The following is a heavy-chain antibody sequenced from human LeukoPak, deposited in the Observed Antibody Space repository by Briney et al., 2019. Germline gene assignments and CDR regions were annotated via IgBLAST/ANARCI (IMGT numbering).Heavy chain of an antibody. J-gene: IGHJ5*02. Sequence: PGGSLRLSCAASGFTFSNYVLHWVRQAPGKGLEWVALIWYDGTNKYYADSVKGRFTISRDNSKNTLYLQMNSLRAEDTAVYYCARDRRSGYVGGAMVNPWGQGTLVTVSS. V-gene: IGHV3-33*08. CDR3: ARDRRSGYVGGAMVNP. CDR2: IWYDGTNK. D-gene: IGHD5-12*01. CDR1: GFTFSNYV.